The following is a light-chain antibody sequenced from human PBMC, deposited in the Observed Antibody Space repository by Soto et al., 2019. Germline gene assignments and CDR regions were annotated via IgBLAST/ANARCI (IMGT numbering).Light chain of an antibody. V-gene: IGKV1-33*01. Sequence: DIQMTQSPSSLSASVGDRVTITCQASQDISNCLTWYQQKPGKAPKILIYDASNLETGVPSRFSSSGYGADITFTISSLQPEDIATYYCQHYDNRHLMVSFGGGTKLEIK. CDR1: QDISNC. J-gene: IGKJ2*01. CDR3: QHYDNRHLMVS. CDR2: DAS.